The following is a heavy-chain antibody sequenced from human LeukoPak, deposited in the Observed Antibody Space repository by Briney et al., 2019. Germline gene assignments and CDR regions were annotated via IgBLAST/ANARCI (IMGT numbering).Heavy chain of an antibody. CDR3: ARVQSSVVLSPIPTFDY. CDR2: IRNTTSHI. J-gene: IGHJ4*02. D-gene: IGHD2-8*02. CDR1: GFTFSRYT. Sequence: PGGSLRLSCAPSGFTFSRYTMNWVRQAPGKGLEWISSIRNTTSHIFYADSVKGRFFVSRDNAQNLLFLHMNSLRAEDTAFYYCARVQSSVVLSPIPTFDYWGQGILVTVSS. V-gene: IGHV3-21*06.